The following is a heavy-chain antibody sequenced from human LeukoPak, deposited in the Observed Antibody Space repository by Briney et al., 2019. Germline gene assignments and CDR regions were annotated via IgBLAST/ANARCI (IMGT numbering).Heavy chain of an antibody. CDR1: GGSFSGYY. J-gene: IGHJ6*03. Sequence: SETLSLTCAVYGGSFSGYYWSWIRQPPGKGLEWIGEMNHSGSTNYNPSLKSRVTISVDTSRNQFSLKLSSVTAADTAVYYCARPHDSSGYQQYYYYMYVWGKGTTVTVSS. CDR2: MNHSGST. V-gene: IGHV4-34*01. CDR3: ARPHDSSGYQQYYYYMYV. D-gene: IGHD3-22*01.